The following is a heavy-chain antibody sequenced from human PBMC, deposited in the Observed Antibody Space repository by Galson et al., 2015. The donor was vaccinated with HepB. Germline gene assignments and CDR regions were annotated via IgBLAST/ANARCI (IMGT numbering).Heavy chain of an antibody. CDR1: GASITNHH. CDR3: ARDPYSPRGTGPAFDI. V-gene: IGHV4-59*11. CDR2: MLYSGTS. Sequence: SETLSLTCTVSGASITNHHWSWIRQPPGKGLESLAYMLYSGTSKYNPSLESRVTISVDRPKNQFSLKLTSVTAADTAVYYCARDPYSPRGTGPAFDIWGQGTMVTVS. D-gene: IGHD1-1*01. J-gene: IGHJ3*02.